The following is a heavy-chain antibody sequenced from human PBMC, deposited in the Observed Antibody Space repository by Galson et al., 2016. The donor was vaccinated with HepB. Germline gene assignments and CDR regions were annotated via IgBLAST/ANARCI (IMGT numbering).Heavy chain of an antibody. CDR1: GFTFSRSG. CDR2: ISSSISTI. D-gene: IGHD6-6*01. Sequence: SLRLSCAGFGFTFSRSGLIWVRQAPGKGLQWISYISSSISTIYYADSVKGRFTISRDSAKNSVYLQMNRLRDDDTGVYYCARELVRSAFDLWGQGTLVTVSS. J-gene: IGHJ3*01. V-gene: IGHV3-48*02. CDR3: ARELVRSAFDL.